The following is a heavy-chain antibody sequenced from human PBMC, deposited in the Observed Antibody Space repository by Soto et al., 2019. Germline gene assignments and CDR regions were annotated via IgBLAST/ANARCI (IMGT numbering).Heavy chain of an antibody. CDR2: IYWDDDK. CDR1: GFSLSTSGVG. Sequence: QITLKESGPPLVKPTQTLTLTCTFSGFSLSTSGVGVGWIRQAPGKALEWLALIYWDDDKRYSPSLKSRLTITNDTSKNQVVLTMTNMDPVDTATYYSAHRPYSSSWFDPWGQGTLVTVS. V-gene: IGHV2-5*02. CDR3: AHRPYSSSWFDP. J-gene: IGHJ5*02. D-gene: IGHD6-13*01.